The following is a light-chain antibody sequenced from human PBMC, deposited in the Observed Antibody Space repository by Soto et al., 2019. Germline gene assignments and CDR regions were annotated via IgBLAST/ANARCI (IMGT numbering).Light chain of an antibody. CDR1: QSVSRNY. CDR2: GAS. J-gene: IGKJ1*01. Sequence: EIVLTQSPGTLSLSAGERATLSCRASQSVSRNYLAWYQHKPGQAPTALIYGASNRATGVPDRFSGSGYGTDFTLTISRLEPEDFAVYYCQNYDTSPTFGQGTKVEVK. CDR3: QNYDTSPT. V-gene: IGKV3-20*01.